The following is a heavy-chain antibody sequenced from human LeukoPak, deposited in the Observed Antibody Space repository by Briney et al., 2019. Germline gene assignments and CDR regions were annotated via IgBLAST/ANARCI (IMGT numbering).Heavy chain of an antibody. CDR1: GFTVSSNY. CDR3: ARDPRAPTNWGHYYYYGMDV. J-gene: IGHJ6*02. CDR2: IYSGGST. D-gene: IGHD7-27*01. Sequence: GGSLRLSCAASGFTVSSNYMSWVRQAPGKGLERVSVIYSGGSTYYADSVKGRFTISRDNSKNTLYLQMNSLRAEDTAVYYCARDPRAPTNWGHYYYYGMDVWGQGTTVTVSS. V-gene: IGHV3-66*01.